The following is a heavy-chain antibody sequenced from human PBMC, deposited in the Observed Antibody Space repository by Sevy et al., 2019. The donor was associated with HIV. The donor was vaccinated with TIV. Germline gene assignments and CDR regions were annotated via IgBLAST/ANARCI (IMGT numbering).Heavy chain of an antibody. Sequence: GGSLRLSCAASGFTFSRYWMSWVRQAPGKGLEWVANIKVDGSEKYYVDSVKGRFTISRDNAKNSLYLQMNSLRAEDTAVYYCARDCSSTRCLWGMDDWGQGTTVTVSS. V-gene: IGHV3-7*03. J-gene: IGHJ6*02. CDR3: ARDCSSTRCLWGMDD. D-gene: IGHD2-2*01. CDR1: GFTFSRYW. CDR2: IKVDGSEK.